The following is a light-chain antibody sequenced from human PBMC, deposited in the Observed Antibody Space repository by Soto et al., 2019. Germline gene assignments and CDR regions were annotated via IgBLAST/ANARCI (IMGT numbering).Light chain of an antibody. J-gene: IGKJ2*01. Sequence: EIVLTQSPGTLSLSTGERATLSCRASQSVSSSYLAWDQQKPGQAPRLLIYGASSRATGIPDRFSGSGSGTDFTLTISRLEPEDFSVYYCQQYGTSPYTFGQGTKLEIK. V-gene: IGKV3-20*01. CDR1: QSVSSSY. CDR3: QQYGTSPYT. CDR2: GAS.